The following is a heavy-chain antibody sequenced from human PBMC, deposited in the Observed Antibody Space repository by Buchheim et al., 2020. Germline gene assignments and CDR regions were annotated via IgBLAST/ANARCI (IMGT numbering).Heavy chain of an antibody. CDR1: GFTFSSYG. Sequence: QVQLVESGGGVVQPGRSLRLSCAASGFTFSSYGMHWVRQAPGKGLEWVAVIWYDGSNKYYADSVKGRFTISRDNSKNTLYLQMNSLRAEDTAVYYCAKDAREYSSSSQVDYWGQGTL. V-gene: IGHV3-33*06. CDR3: AKDAREYSSSSQVDY. CDR2: IWYDGSNK. J-gene: IGHJ4*02. D-gene: IGHD6-6*01.